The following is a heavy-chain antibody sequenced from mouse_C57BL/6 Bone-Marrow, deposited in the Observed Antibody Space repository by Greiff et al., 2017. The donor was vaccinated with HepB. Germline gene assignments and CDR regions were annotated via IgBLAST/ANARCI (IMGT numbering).Heavy chain of an antibody. CDR3: ASDYYGSSYSYFDV. D-gene: IGHD1-1*01. V-gene: IGHV5-15*01. Sequence: EVKLMESGGGLVQPGGSLKLSCAASGFTFSDYGMAWVRQAPRKGPEWVAFISNLAYSIYYADTVTGRFTISRENAKNTLYLEMSSLRSEDTAMYYCASDYYGSSYSYFDVWGTGTTVTVSS. J-gene: IGHJ1*03. CDR2: ISNLAYSI. CDR1: GFTFSDYG.